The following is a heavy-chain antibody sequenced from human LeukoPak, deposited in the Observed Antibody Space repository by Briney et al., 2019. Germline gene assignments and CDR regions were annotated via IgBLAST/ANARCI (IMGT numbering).Heavy chain of an antibody. J-gene: IGHJ3*02. CDR2: ISSSSSYI. V-gene: IGHV3-21*01. D-gene: IGHD3-22*01. CDR3: AREKPIVVVTDAFDI. Sequence: GGSLRLSCAASGFTFSSYSMNWVRQAPGKGLEWVSSISSSSSYIYYADSVKGRFTISRDNAKNTLYLQMNSLRAEDTAVYYCAREKPIVVVTDAFDIWGQGTMVTVSS. CDR1: GFTFSSYS.